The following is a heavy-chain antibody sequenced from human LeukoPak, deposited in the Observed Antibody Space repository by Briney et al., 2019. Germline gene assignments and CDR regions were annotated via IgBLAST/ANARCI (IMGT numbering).Heavy chain of an antibody. CDR2: ISSSSYT. CDR3: ARGSVVLLWFGEPMPRDYYFDY. Sequence: GGSLRLSCAASGFTFSDYYMSWIRQAPGKGLEWVSYISSSSYTNYADSVKGRFTISRDNAKNSLYLQMNSLRAEDTAVYYCARGSVVLLWFGEPMPRDYYFDYWGQETLVTVSS. D-gene: IGHD3-10*01. V-gene: IGHV3-11*06. CDR1: GFTFSDYY. J-gene: IGHJ4*02.